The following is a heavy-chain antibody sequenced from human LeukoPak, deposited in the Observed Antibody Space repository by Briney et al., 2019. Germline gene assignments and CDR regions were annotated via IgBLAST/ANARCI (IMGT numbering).Heavy chain of an antibody. D-gene: IGHD5-24*01. CDR1: GAAISSGAFS. J-gene: IGHJ6*02. Sequence: PSQTLSLTCTVSGAAISSGAFSWNWVRQLPGKGLEWIGYTLHSGSPEYNPSLKSRVTILADRSKNQFSLRLTSVTAADAATYYYVRARGGYNASHMDVWGQGATVTVSS. CDR3: VRARGGYNASHMDV. CDR2: TLHSGSP. V-gene: IGHV4-30-2*06.